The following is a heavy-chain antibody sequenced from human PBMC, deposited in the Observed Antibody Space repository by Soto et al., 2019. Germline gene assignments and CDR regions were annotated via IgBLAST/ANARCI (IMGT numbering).Heavy chain of an antibody. Sequence: QVQLVQSGAEVKKPGASVKVSCKASGYTFSSYTISWVRQAPGQGLEWMGWISVYNGNTYYAQNLQGRVTMTTDTSTSTXYXXLRGLRSDDTAVYYCARDRLYYEYGSGSYNGELDYWGQGTLVTVSS. V-gene: IGHV1-18*01. CDR3: ARDRLYYEYGSGSYNGELDY. CDR1: GYTFSSYT. D-gene: IGHD3-10*01. CDR2: ISVYNGNT. J-gene: IGHJ4*02.